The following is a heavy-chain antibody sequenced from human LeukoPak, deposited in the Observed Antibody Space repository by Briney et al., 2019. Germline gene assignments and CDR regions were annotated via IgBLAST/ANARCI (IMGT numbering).Heavy chain of an antibody. V-gene: IGHV1-46*01. J-gene: IGHJ4*02. Sequence: GASVTVSCTASGGTFTSNYIHWVRQAPGQGLEWMGMIYPRDGSTSYAQKFQGRVTATRDTSTSTVHMELSGLRSEDTAVYYCARDQEGFDYWGQGTLVTVSS. CDR3: ARDQEGFDY. CDR2: IYPRDGST. CDR1: GGTFTSNY.